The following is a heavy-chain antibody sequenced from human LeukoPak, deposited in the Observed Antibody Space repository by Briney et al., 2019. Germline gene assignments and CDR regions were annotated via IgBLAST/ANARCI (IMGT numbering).Heavy chain of an antibody. CDR3: ARDQKSSSSFQD. Sequence: PGGSLRLSCAVSGFTVSNNYMTWVRQAPGKGLEWVSVTYTGGSTYYADSVKGRFTISRDDSKNTLYLQMNSLRVEDTAVYYCARDQKSSSSFQDWGQGTLVTVSS. V-gene: IGHV3-66*01. CDR2: TYTGGST. CDR1: GFTVSNNY. D-gene: IGHD6-13*01. J-gene: IGHJ1*01.